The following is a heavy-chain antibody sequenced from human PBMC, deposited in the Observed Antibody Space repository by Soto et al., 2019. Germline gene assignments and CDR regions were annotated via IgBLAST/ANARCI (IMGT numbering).Heavy chain of an antibody. CDR1: GGYISSSSYY. Sequence: SETMSLTCTVSGGYISSSSYYWGWIRQPPGKGLEWIGSIYYSGSTYYNPSLKSRVTISVDTSKNQFSLKLSSVTAADTAVYYCARQGELQWSTYYYYGMDVWGQGNTVTVSS. J-gene: IGHJ6*02. CDR3: ARQGELQWSTYYYYGMDV. V-gene: IGHV4-39*01. D-gene: IGHD2-15*01. CDR2: IYYSGST.